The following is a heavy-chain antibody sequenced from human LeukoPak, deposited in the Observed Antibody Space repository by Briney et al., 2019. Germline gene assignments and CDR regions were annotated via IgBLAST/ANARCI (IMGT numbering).Heavy chain of an antibody. CDR3: ARHGIYSNYNYMDV. CDR2: IYYSGST. V-gene: IGHV4-39*01. Sequence: PSETLSLTCTVSGGSISSSSYYWGWIRQPPGRGLEWIGSIYYSGSTYYNPSLKSRVTMSVDTSKNQFSLKLSSVTAADTAVYYCARHGIYSNYNYMDVWGKGTTVTVSS. J-gene: IGHJ6*03. CDR1: GGSISSSSYY. D-gene: IGHD4-11*01.